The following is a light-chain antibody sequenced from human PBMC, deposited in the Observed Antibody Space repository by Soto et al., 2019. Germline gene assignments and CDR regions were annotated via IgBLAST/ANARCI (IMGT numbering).Light chain of an antibody. V-gene: IGLV1-47*02. CDR1: KSNIGTNY. CDR3: AAWDDSLSGVI. CDR2: NND. Sequence: QSVVTQPPSASGTPGQRVTVSCAGSKSNIGTNYVYWYQQLPGTAPRLLIYNNDQRASGVPDRFSGSKSGTSASLAISGLRSEDEADYYCAAWDDSLSGVIFGGGTKLTVL. J-gene: IGLJ2*01.